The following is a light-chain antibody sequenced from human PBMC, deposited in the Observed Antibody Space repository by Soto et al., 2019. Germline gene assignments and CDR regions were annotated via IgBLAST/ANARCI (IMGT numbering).Light chain of an antibody. V-gene: IGKV3-20*01. CDR2: GSS. CDR3: QQYGSSPRA. Sequence: EIVLTQSPGTLSLSPGERATLSCRASQSVSSSYLAWYQQKPGQAPRLLIYGSSSRATGIPDRFSGSGSGTDFTLTISRLEPEDFVLYYCQQYGSSPRAFGQGTKLEIK. CDR1: QSVSSSY. J-gene: IGKJ2*01.